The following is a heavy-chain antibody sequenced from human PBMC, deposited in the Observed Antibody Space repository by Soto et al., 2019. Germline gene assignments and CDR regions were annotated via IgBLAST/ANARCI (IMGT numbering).Heavy chain of an antibody. J-gene: IGHJ3*02. V-gene: IGHV3-30*18. CDR1: GFTFSSYG. CDR2: ISYDGSNK. CDR3: ANYCSSTSCYRDRDAFDI. D-gene: IGHD2-2*02. Sequence: LRLSCAASGFTFSSYGMHWVRQAPGKGLEWVAVISYDGSNKYYADSVKGRFTISRDNSKNTLYLQMNSLRVEDTAVYYCANYCSSTSCYRDRDAFDIWGQGTMVTVSS.